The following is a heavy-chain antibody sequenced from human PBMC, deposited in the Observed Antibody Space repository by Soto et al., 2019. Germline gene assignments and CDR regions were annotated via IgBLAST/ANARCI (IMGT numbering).Heavy chain of an antibody. CDR2: IGGSGVIT. Sequence: EVQLLESGGGLVQPGGSLRLSCRASGFSFSSFAMTWVRQAPGKGLAWVSSIGGSGVITYYADSVKGRFTISRDNSRNTLLLHMNSLRADDTAVYHRAKDPNGDYVGAFDSWGQGTLVTVSS. CDR3: AKDPNGDYVGAFDS. J-gene: IGHJ4*02. D-gene: IGHD4-17*01. CDR1: GFSFSSFA. V-gene: IGHV3-23*01.